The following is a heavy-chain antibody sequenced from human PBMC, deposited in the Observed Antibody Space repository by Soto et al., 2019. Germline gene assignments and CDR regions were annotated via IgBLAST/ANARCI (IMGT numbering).Heavy chain of an antibody. Sequence: ASVKVSCKASGYTFTSYVMHWVRQAPGQRLEWMGWINAGNGNTKYSQKFQGRVTITRDTSASTAYMELGSLRSEDTAVYYCARDPGYSYGYNWGQGTLVTVSS. V-gene: IGHV1-3*01. CDR2: INAGNGNT. D-gene: IGHD5-18*01. CDR1: GYTFTSYV. CDR3: ARDPGYSYGYN. J-gene: IGHJ4*02.